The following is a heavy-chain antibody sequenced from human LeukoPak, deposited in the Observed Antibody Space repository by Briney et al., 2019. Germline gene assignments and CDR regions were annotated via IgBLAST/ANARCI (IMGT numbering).Heavy chain of an antibody. J-gene: IGHJ4*02. D-gene: IGHD3-16*01. CDR3: ARKFVRLGELRLAY. CDR1: GGSISSGSYY. CDR2: IYTSGST. V-gene: IGHV4-61*02. Sequence: SETLSLTCTVSGGSISSGSYYWSWIRQPAGKGLEWIGRIYTSGSTNYNPSLKSRVTISVDTSKNQFSLKLSSVTAADRAGYYCARKFVRLGELRLAYWAQETLVTVSS.